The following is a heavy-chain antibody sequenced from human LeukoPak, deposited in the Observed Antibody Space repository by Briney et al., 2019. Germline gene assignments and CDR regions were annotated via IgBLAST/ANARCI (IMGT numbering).Heavy chain of an antibody. CDR3: ARHPTGYPNWFDA. CDR1: GFTFDDYV. D-gene: IGHD5-18*01. Sequence: PGGSLRLSCLASGFTFDDYVMTWVRQAAGKRLEWISSIHGSGEPTYYADSVKGRFTISRDNSKNTLYLEMNTLRVEDTALYYCARHPTGYPNWFDAWGQETLVTVSS. J-gene: IGHJ5*02. CDR2: IHGSGEPT. V-gene: IGHV3-23*01.